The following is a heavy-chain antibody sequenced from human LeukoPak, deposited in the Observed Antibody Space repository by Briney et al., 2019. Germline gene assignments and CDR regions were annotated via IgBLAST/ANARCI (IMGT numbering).Heavy chain of an antibody. V-gene: IGHV1-2*02. CDR1: GYTFTDYY. Sequence: ASVKVSCKASGYTFTDYYLQWVRQAPGQGLEWMGWINPNSGGTNSAQKFQGRVTMTRDTSVSTAYMELSRLRSDDTAVYYCARDHCTSSGCYEYYYYGMDVWGQGTTVTVSS. CDR2: INPNSGGT. D-gene: IGHD2-2*01. CDR3: ARDHCTSSGCYEYYYYGMDV. J-gene: IGHJ6*02.